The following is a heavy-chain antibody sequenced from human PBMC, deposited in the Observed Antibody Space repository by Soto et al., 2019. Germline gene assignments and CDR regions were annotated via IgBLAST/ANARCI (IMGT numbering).Heavy chain of an antibody. CDR1: GGSISIGTDY. J-gene: IGHJ3*01. Sequence: PSETLSLTCDVSGGSISIGTDYWSWVRQPPGKGLEWIGEIYHSGSTNYNPSLKSRVTISVDTSKNQFSLTLSSVTGADTAVYFCASSTHYHFDSSGFPTGPHFALDVWGRGKMVTVSS. CDR2: IYHSGST. V-gene: IGHV4-4*02. D-gene: IGHD3-22*01. CDR3: ASSTHYHFDSSGFPTGPHFALDV.